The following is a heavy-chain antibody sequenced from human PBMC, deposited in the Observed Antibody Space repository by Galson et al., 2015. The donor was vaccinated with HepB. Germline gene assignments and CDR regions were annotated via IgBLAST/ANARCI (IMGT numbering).Heavy chain of an antibody. CDR3: ARANQGYYDSSGYY. CDR1: GYTFTNYA. CDR2: INAGNGNT. V-gene: IGHV1-3*01. D-gene: IGHD3-22*01. Sequence: SVKVSCKASGYTFTNYAMHWVRQAPGQRLERMGWINAGNGNTKYSQTFQGRVTITRETSARTAYMELSSLRSEDTAVYYCARANQGYYDSSGYYWGQGTLVTVSS. J-gene: IGHJ4*02.